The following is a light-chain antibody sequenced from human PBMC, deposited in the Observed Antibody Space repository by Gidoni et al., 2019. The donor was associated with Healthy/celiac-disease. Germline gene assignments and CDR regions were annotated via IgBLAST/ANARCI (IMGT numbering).Light chain of an antibody. Sequence: QSVLTQPPPVSGAPGQRVTISCTGSSSNIGAGYDVHGYQQLPGTAPKLLIYGNSNRPSWVPDRSSGSKSGTSASLSITGLQAEDEADYYCQSYDSSLSGSRVFGGWTKLTVL. CDR1: SSNIGAGYD. J-gene: IGLJ2*01. V-gene: IGLV1-40*01. CDR3: QSYDSSLSGSRV. CDR2: GNS.